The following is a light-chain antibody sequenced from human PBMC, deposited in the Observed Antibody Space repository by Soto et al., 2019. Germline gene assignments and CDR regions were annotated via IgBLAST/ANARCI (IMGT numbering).Light chain of an antibody. CDR2: DVS. CDR1: SSDVGGYNY. J-gene: IGLJ2*01. CDR3: SSYTSSSAVV. Sequence: QSVLTQPASVSGSPGQSITISCTGTSSDVGGYNYVSWYQQHPGKAPKLMIYDVSNRPSGVSNRFSGSKSGNTACLTISGLQAVDEADYYCSSYTSSSAVVFGGGTKLTVL. V-gene: IGLV2-14*01.